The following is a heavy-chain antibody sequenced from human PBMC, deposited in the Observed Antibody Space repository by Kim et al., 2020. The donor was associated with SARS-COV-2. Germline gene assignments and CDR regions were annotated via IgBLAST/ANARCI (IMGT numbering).Heavy chain of an antibody. D-gene: IGHD3-10*01. J-gene: IGHJ6*02. CDR3: ARDGRTWLDSVDV. Sequence: SHPSLKSRLTISVDTSKNQFSLTLRSVTAAETAVYYCARDGRTWLDSVDVWGQGTTVTVSS. V-gene: IGHV4-31*02.